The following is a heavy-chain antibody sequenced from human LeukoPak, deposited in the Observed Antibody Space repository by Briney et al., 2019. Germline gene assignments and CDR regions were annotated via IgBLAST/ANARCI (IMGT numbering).Heavy chain of an antibody. CDR3: ARLSYDSSDFHYMDV. Sequence: KGGESLKISCKGAGYSFTSYWIGWVRQMPGKGLEWLGIIYPGDSDTRYSPSFQGQVTISADKSISTAFLQWSSLKASDTAMYYCARLSYDSSDFHYMDVWGKGTTVTISS. CDR1: GYSFTSYW. V-gene: IGHV5-51*01. J-gene: IGHJ6*03. D-gene: IGHD3-22*01. CDR2: IYPGDSDT.